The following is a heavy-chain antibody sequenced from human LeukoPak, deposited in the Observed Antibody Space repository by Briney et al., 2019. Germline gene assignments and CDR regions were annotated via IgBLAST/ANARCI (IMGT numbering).Heavy chain of an antibody. V-gene: IGHV3-33*06. CDR2: IWYDGSNK. J-gene: IGHJ3*02. CDR3: ENGFDI. CDR1: GFTFSSYG. Sequence: GGSLRLSCAASGFTFSSYGMHWVRQAPGKGLEWVAVIWYDGSNKYYADSVKGRFTISRDNSKNTLYLQMTSLRAEDTAVYSCENGFDIWGQGTMVTVSS.